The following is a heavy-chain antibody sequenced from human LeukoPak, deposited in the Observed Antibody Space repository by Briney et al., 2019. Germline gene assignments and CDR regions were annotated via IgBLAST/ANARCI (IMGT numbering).Heavy chain of an antibody. CDR2: IRYDGSNK. Sequence: GGSLRLSCAASGFTFSSYGMHWVRQAPGKGLEWVAFIRYDGSNKYYADSVKGRFTISRDNSKNTLYLQMNSLRAEDTAVYYCANKGALYDYVWGSDDAFDIWGQGTMVTVSS. J-gene: IGHJ3*02. CDR3: ANKGALYDYVWGSDDAFDI. V-gene: IGHV3-30*02. D-gene: IGHD3-16*01. CDR1: GFTFSSYG.